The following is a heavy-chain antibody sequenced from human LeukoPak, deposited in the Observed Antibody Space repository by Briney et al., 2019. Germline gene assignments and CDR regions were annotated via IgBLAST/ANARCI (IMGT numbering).Heavy chain of an antibody. D-gene: IGHD3-3*01. V-gene: IGHV4-59*01. CDR2: VYFTGTT. J-gene: IGHJ6*03. CDR3: ARTSASCYYYMDV. CDR1: GGSISSYF. Sequence: PSETLSLTCSVSGGSISSYFWSWIRQPPGMGLEWIGYVYFTGTTNYNPSLKSRVTISIDKSRKQLSLKLNSVTTADTAVYYCARTSASCYYYMDVWGNGTTVTISS.